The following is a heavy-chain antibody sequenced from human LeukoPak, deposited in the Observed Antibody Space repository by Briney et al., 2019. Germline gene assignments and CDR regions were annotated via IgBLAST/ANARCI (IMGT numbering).Heavy chain of an antibody. CDR2: IYYSGST. D-gene: IGHD3-22*01. CDR1: GGSISSSSYY. J-gene: IGHJ3*02. CDR3: ASTSPYYYDSSGYPDAFDI. V-gene: IGHV4-39*01. Sequence: PSETLSLTCTVSGGSISSSSYYWGWIRQPPGKGLEWIGSIYYSGSTYYNPSLKSRVTISVDTSKNQFSLKLSSVTAADTAVYYCASTSPYYYDSSGYPDAFDIWGQGTMVTVSS.